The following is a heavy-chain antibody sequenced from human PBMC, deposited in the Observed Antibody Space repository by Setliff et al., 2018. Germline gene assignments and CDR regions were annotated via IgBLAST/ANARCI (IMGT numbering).Heavy chain of an antibody. Sequence: SETLSLTCNVSGGSISSYSWTWIRQAPGKGLEWIGYIHPWGGSSESTNYSPSLKSRITISLDKSKSQFSLKLTSVTVADTAVYYCARGLHSGTYWGTRPLGLDYWGQGSLVTVSS. CDR3: ARGLHSGTYWGTRPLGLDY. CDR2: IHPWGGSSEST. D-gene: IGHD1-26*01. J-gene: IGHJ4*02. V-gene: IGHV4-59*08. CDR1: GGSISSYS.